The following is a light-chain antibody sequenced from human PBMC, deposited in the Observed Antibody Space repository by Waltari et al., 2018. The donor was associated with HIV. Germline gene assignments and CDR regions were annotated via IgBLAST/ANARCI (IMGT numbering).Light chain of an antibody. CDR1: QSISSY. V-gene: IGKV1-39*01. CDR3: PQSYTTPYS. Sequence: DIQMTQSPSSLSASVGDRVTITCRASQSISSYLNWYQQKPGKAPKLLIYAASSLQSGVPSRFSGSGSGTDFTLTISSLQPEDFAKYHCPQSYTTPYSFGQGTKLAIK. J-gene: IGKJ2*03. CDR2: AAS.